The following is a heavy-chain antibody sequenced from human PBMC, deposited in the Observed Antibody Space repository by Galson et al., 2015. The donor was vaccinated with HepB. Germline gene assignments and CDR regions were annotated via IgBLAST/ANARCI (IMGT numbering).Heavy chain of an antibody. V-gene: IGHV1-8*01. CDR2: MNPDSGNT. CDR3: VRRYNTYYDFWSGYSYNWFEP. Sequence: SVKVSCKASGYTFTNYDINRVRQATGQGLEWMGWMNPDSGNTGYAQKFQGRVTMTRNTSISTAYMELSSLRSEDTAVYYCVRRYNTYYDFWSGYSYNWFEPWGQGTLVTVSS. CDR1: GYTFTNYD. J-gene: IGHJ5*02. D-gene: IGHD3-3*01.